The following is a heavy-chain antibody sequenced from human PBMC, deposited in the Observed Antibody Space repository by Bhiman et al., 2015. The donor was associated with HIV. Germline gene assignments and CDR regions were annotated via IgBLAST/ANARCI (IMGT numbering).Heavy chain of an antibody. D-gene: IGHD3-16*01. J-gene: IGHJ3*02. CDR1: GFTFTNAW. Sequence: EMQLAESGGGLVKPGGSLRLSCAASGFTFTNAWMSWVRQAPGKGLEWVSSISSSSSYIYYADSVKGRFTISKDNAKNSLYLQMNSLRAEDTAVYYCTREFYTDPYAFDIWGQGTMVTVSS. V-gene: IGHV3-21*01. CDR3: TREFYTDPYAFDI. CDR2: ISSSSSYI.